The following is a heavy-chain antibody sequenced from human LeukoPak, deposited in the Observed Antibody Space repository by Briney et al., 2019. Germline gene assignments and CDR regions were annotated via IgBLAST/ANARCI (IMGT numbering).Heavy chain of an antibody. J-gene: IGHJ3*02. CDR1: GGSISGYY. D-gene: IGHD1-26*01. CDR2: IYYSGST. V-gene: IGHV4-59*01. CDR3: ARDGYSGSYSHDAFDI. Sequence: SETLSLTCTVSGGSISGYYWSWIRQPPGKGLEWIGYIYYSGSTNYNPSLKSRVTISVDTSKNQFSLKLSSVTAADTAVYYCARDGYSGSYSHDAFDIWGQGTMVTVSS.